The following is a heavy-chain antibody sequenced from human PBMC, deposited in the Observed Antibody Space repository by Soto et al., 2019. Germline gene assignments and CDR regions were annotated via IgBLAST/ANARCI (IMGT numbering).Heavy chain of an antibody. CDR2: VYYSGTT. CDR3: ARGRIQLWLSVYYGMDV. J-gene: IGHJ6*02. Sequence: SETLSLTCSVSGGSVSNKTYYWSWIWQPPGKRLEWIGYVYYSGTTNYNPSLKSRVTISVDLSKNQFSLRLSSVTTADTAVYYCARGRIQLWLSVYYGMDVWGQGTTVTVS. CDR1: GGSVSNKTYY. V-gene: IGHV4-61*01. D-gene: IGHD5-18*01.